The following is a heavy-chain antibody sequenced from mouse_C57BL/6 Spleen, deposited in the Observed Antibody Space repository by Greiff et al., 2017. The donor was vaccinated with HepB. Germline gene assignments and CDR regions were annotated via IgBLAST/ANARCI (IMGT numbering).Heavy chain of an antibody. D-gene: IGHD4-1*01. V-gene: IGHV1-82*01. CDR3: ARGGTGTLFDY. CDR2: IYPGDGAT. Sequence: QVQLKESGPELVKPGASVKISCKASGYAFSSSWMNWVKQRPGKGLEWIGRIYPGDGATNYNGTFKGKATLTADKSSSTAYMQLSSLTSEDSAVYFCARGGTGTLFDYWGQGTTLTVSS. J-gene: IGHJ2*01. CDR1: GYAFSSSW.